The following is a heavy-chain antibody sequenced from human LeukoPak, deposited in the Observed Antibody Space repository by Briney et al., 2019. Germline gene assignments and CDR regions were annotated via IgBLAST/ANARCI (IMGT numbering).Heavy chain of an antibody. V-gene: IGHV3-33*01. CDR3: ARGAYCGGNCYWYFDL. Sequence: GGSLRLSCAASGFTFSNYFIHWVRQAPGEGLEWVAVIWYDGSNQYCADSVKGRFTISRDNSKNTLYLQMNSLRAEDTAVYYCARGAYCGGNCYWYFDLWGRGTLVTVSS. CDR2: IWYDGSNQ. J-gene: IGHJ2*01. D-gene: IGHD2-21*02. CDR1: GFTFSNYF.